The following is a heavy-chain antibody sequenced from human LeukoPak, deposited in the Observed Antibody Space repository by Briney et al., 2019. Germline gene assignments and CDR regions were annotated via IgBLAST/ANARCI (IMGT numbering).Heavy chain of an antibody. CDR2: IYYSGST. CDR1: GGSISSGGYY. D-gene: IGHD6-13*01. V-gene: IGHV4-31*03. Sequence: SETLSLTCTVSGGSISSGGYYWSWIRQHPGKGLEWIGYIYYSGSTYYNPSLKSRVTISVDTSKNQFSLKLSSVTAADTAVYYCAGDLGSSWYGNWFDPWGQGTLVTVSS. J-gene: IGHJ5*02. CDR3: AGDLGSSWYGNWFDP.